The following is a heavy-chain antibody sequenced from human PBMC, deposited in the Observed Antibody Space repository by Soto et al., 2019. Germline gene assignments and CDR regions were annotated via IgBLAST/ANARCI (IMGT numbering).Heavy chain of an antibody. CDR3: ARMYSSGWYPGYYYGMDV. D-gene: IGHD6-19*01. V-gene: IGHV6-1*01. CDR2: TYYRSKWYN. CDR1: GDSVSSNSAA. J-gene: IGHJ6*02. Sequence: SQTLSLTCVISGDSVSSNSAAWNWIRQSPSRGLEWLGRTYYRSKWYNDYAVSVKSRITINPDTSKNQFSLQLNSVTPEDTAVYYCARMYSSGWYPGYYYGMDVWGQGTTVTVSS.